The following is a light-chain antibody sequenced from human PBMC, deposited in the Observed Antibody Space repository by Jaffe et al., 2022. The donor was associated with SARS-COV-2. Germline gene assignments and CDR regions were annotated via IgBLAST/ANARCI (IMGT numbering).Light chain of an antibody. CDR3: QQYGSSPET. Sequence: EIALTQSPGTLSLSPGERATLSCRASQSVSSNSLAWYLQKPGQAPRLLIYGASSRATGIPDRFSGSGSGTDFTLTISRLEPEDFAVYYCQQYGSSPETFGQGTKLEIK. J-gene: IGKJ2*01. CDR1: QSVSSNS. CDR2: GAS. V-gene: IGKV3-20*01.